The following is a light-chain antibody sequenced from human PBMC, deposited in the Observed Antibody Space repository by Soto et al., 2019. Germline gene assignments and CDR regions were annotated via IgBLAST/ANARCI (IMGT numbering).Light chain of an antibody. V-gene: IGKV3-15*01. CDR1: QSVSSN. J-gene: IGKJ1*01. CDR3: QQYNNWPPWT. Sequence: EIMMTQSPATLSVSPRERATLSCRASQSVSSNLAWYQQKPGQGPRLLIYGASTRASGIPGRFSGSGSGTEFTLTISSLQSEDFAVYYCQQYNNWPPWTFGQGTKVDI. CDR2: GAS.